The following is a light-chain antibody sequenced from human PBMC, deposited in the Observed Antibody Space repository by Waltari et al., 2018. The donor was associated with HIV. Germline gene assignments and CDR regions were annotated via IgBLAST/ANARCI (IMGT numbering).Light chain of an antibody. Sequence: QSVLNQSPSASGTPGQRVIISCSGSSSNIGSTTVPWYQQFPGTAPKLLIYSYGQRPSGVPERFSGSKSATSASLAISGLRSEDEADYYCATWDDSLNAWVFGGGTKLTVL. V-gene: IGLV1-44*01. J-gene: IGLJ3*02. CDR2: SYG. CDR1: SSNIGSTT. CDR3: ATWDDSLNAWV.